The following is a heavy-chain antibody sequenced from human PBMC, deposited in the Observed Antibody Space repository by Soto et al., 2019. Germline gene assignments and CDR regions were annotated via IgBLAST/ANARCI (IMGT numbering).Heavy chain of an antibody. CDR1: GGTFSSYA. J-gene: IGHJ6*02. V-gene: IGHV1-69*13. Sequence: GASVKVSCKASGGTFSSYAISWVRQAPGQGLEWMGGIIPIFGTANYAQKFQGRVTITADESTSTAYMELSSLRSEDTAVYYCARAMSVAGTANYHYYGMLVCGQGTTVTVSS. D-gene: IGHD6-19*01. CDR3: ARAMSVAGTANYHYYGMLV. CDR2: IIPIFGTA.